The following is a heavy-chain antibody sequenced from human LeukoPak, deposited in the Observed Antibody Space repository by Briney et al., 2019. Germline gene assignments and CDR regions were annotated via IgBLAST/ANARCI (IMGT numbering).Heavy chain of an antibody. J-gene: IGHJ4*02. D-gene: IGHD6-13*01. CDR1: GYTFTDYY. V-gene: IGHV1-2*02. Sequence: AASVKVSCKASGYTFTDYYMHWVRQAPGQGLEWMGWINPNSGGTNYAQKFQGRVTMTRDTSISTAYMELSRLRSDDTAVYYCARDVGRGYSSSWYDYWGQGTPVTVSS. CDR3: ARDVGRGYSSSWYDY. CDR2: INPNSGGT.